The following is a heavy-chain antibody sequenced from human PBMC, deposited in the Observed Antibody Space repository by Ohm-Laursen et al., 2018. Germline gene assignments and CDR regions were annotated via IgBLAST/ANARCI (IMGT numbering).Heavy chain of an antibody. J-gene: IGHJ4*02. Sequence: SLRLSCAASGFNFDDYAMHWVRQPPGKGLEWVSGISWNSGSITYADSVKGRFTISRDNAKNSLYLQMNSLRTEDTAFYYCAKVIDSSGYYTFADYWGQGTLVTVSS. V-gene: IGHV3-9*01. CDR3: AKVIDSSGYYTFADY. D-gene: IGHD3-22*01. CDR1: GFNFDDYA. CDR2: ISWNSGSI.